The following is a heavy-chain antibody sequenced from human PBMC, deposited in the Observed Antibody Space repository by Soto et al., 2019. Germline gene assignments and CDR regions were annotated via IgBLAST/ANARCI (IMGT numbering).Heavy chain of an antibody. V-gene: IGHV3-23*01. D-gene: IGHD1-7*01. CDR1: GFTFSSYA. J-gene: IGHJ3*02. CDR2: ISVSGGST. Sequence: GGSLRLSCAASGFTFSSYAMSWVRQAPGKGLEWVSGISVSGGSTYYADSVKGRFTISKDNSKNTLYLQVNSLRAEDTAVYYCAKGNSWSPALVLDIWGQGTMVTVSS. CDR3: AKGNSWSPALVLDI.